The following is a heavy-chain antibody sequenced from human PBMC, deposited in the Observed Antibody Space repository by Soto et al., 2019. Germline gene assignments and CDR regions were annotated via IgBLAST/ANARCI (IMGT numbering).Heavy chain of an antibody. CDR3: ARGTTIFGVVILSFGWFDP. D-gene: IGHD3-3*01. CDR1: GGSFSGCY. CDR2: INHSGST. V-gene: IGHV4-34*01. J-gene: IGHJ5*02. Sequence: SETLSLTCAVYGGSFSGCYWSWIRQPPGKGLEWIGEINHSGSTNYNPSLKSRVTISVDTSKNQFSLKLSSVTAADTAVYYCARGTTIFGVVILSFGWFDPWGQGTLVTVSS.